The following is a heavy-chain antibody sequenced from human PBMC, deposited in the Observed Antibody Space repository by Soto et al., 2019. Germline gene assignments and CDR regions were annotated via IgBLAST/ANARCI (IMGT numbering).Heavy chain of an antibody. CDR2: ISYDGSNK. CDR3: ARARDYSYYYGMDV. J-gene: IGHJ6*02. CDR1: GFTFSSYA. D-gene: IGHD4-4*01. V-gene: IGHV3-30-3*01. Sequence: GGSLRLSCAASGFTFSSYAMHWVRQAPGKGLEWVAVISYDGSNKYYADSVKGRFTISRDNSKNTLYLQMNSLRAEDTAVYYCARARDYSYYYGMDVWGQGTTVTVSS.